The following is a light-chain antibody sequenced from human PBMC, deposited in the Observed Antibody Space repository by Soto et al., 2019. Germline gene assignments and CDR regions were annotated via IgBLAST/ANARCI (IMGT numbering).Light chain of an antibody. J-gene: IGKJ4*01. Sequence: EIVLTQSPGTQSLSPGERATLSCRASESISSSYLAWYQQKPGQAPRLLLYGASSRATGIPDRFSGSGSGTDFTLSISSLQPDDFATYYCQQYNSYPLTFGGGTKVDIK. CDR1: ESISSSY. CDR2: GAS. V-gene: IGKV3-20*01. CDR3: QQYNSYPLT.